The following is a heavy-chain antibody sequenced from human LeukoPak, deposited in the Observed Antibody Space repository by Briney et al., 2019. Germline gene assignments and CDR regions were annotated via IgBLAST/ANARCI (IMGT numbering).Heavy chain of an antibody. J-gene: IGHJ4*02. CDR1: GFTFSSYA. V-gene: IGHV3-23*01. Sequence: GGSLRLSCAASGFTFSSYAMSWVRQAPGRGLEWVSGLSDSGFSTYYADSVKGRFTISRDNSKNTLYLQMNSLRAEDTAVFYCAKSLRAAADAFDYWGQGTLVTVSS. CDR3: AKSLRAAADAFDY. D-gene: IGHD6-13*01. CDR2: LSDSGFST.